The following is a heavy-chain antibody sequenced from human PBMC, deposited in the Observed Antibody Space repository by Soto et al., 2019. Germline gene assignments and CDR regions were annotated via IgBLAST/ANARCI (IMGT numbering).Heavy chain of an antibody. CDR2: IKQDGSET. Sequence: EVQLVESGGGLVQPGGSLRLSCAGSGCIFGNFWMTWVRQAPGKGLEWVANIKQDGSETYYVDSVKGRFTISRDNVKNSLYLQMNSLRSEDTAVYYCARGTGGATSSGKDQFDYWGQGTLVPVSS. J-gene: IGHJ4*02. D-gene: IGHD1-26*01. CDR3: ARGTGGATSSGKDQFDY. CDR1: GCIFGNFW. V-gene: IGHV3-7*01.